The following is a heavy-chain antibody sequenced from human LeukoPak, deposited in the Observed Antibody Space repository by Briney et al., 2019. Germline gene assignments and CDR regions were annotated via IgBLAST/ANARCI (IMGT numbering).Heavy chain of an antibody. D-gene: IGHD5-18*01. V-gene: IGHV4-59*12. J-gene: IGHJ4*02. CDR3: ARGPRVYTGMVFPSAHYFDY. CDR1: GGTISSYY. Sequence: PSETLSFTCTVYGGTISSYYWTWIRQPPGKGLEWIGYIYYSESTNYNPSLKSRVTISVDTTKNQFSLKLSSITAADTVVYYCARGPRVYTGMVFPSAHYFDYWGQGTLVTVSS. CDR2: IYYSEST.